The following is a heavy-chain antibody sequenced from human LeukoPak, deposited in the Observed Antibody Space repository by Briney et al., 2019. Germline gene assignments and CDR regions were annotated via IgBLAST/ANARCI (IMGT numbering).Heavy chain of an antibody. Sequence: GASVKVSCKASGYTFTSYYMHWVRQAPGQGLEWMGIINPSGGSTSYAQKFQGRVTMTRDMSTSTVYMELSSLRSEDTAVYYCASTYSSSWGVYYFDYWGQGTLVTVSS. D-gene: IGHD6-13*01. CDR2: INPSGGST. CDR1: GYTFTSYY. J-gene: IGHJ4*02. CDR3: ASTYSSSWGVYYFDY. V-gene: IGHV1-46*01.